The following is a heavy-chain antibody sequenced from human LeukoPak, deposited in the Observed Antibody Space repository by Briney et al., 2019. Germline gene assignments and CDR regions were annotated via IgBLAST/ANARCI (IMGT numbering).Heavy chain of an antibody. D-gene: IGHD1-26*01. Sequence: SETLSLTCTVSGGSISSYYWSWIRQPAGKGLEWIGRIYTSGSTNYNPSLKSRVTMSVDMSKNQFSLKLSSVTAADTAVYYCARGSGYSGSYEFDYWGQGTLVTVSS. CDR3: ARGSGYSGSYEFDY. CDR2: IYTSGST. V-gene: IGHV4-4*07. CDR1: GGSISSYY. J-gene: IGHJ4*02.